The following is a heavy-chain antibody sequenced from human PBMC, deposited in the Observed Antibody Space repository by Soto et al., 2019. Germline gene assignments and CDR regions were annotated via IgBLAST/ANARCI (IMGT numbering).Heavy chain of an antibody. D-gene: IGHD1-26*01. Sequence: ASETLSLTCSVSGVSITGCYWSWIRQPPGKTLEWIGYVYHSGTTTYNPSLKSRVSISVDTSKNQFSLRLTSVIAADTAVYYCARDMPYGAGSLAGCDYWGQGILVTVSS. CDR3: ARDMPYGAGSLAGCDY. CDR2: VYHSGTT. V-gene: IGHV4-59*01. CDR1: GVSITGCY. J-gene: IGHJ4*02.